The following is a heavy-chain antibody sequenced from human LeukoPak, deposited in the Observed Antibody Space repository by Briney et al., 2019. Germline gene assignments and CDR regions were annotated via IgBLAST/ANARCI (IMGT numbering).Heavy chain of an antibody. CDR3: ASRLGYSSSWYDY. J-gene: IGHJ4*02. V-gene: IGHV1-69*05. D-gene: IGHD6-13*01. Sequence: SVKVSCKASEGTFTSNAIGGGGQAPGKGLDGRGGIIPIFGTANYAQKFQGRVTITTDESTSTAYMELSSLRSEDTAVYYCASRLGYSSSWYDYWGQGTLVTVSS. CDR2: IIPIFGTA. CDR1: EGTFTSNA.